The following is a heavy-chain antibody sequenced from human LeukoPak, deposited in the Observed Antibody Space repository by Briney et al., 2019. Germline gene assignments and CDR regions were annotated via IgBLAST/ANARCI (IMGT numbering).Heavy chain of an antibody. V-gene: IGHV3-21*01. CDR2: ISSSNTYI. CDR3: ARDGAGMATFDY. CDR1: GFTFSSYN. D-gene: IGHD5-24*01. J-gene: IGHJ4*02. Sequence: GGSLRLSCAASGFTFSSYNMNWVRQAPGKGLEWVSSISSSNTYIYYADSVKGRFTISRDNAKNSLYLQMNSLRAEDTAVYYCARDGAGMATFDYWGQGTLVTVSS.